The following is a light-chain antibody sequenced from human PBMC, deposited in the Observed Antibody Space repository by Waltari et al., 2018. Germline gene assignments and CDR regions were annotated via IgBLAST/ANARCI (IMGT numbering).Light chain of an antibody. CDR3: QQYDGSVVT. CDR1: QTITGSW. J-gene: IGKJ4*01. Sequence: CRASQTITGSWLTWYHQKPGQAPRLLIYGASNRAPGIPDRFGGSGSGTDFTLTISRLEPEDSAVYYCQQYDGSVVTFGGGTKVEIK. V-gene: IGKV3-20*01. CDR2: GAS.